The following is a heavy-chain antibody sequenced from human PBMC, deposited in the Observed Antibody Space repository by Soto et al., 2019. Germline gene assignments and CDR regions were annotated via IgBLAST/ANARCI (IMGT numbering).Heavy chain of an antibody. J-gene: IGHJ6*02. CDR3: ARTWKLVAMLDYYYGMDV. D-gene: IGHD2-8*02. CDR2: IYYSGRT. Sequence: SETLSLTCTVYGGSISSRSYYWGWIRQPPGKGLEWVGTIYYSGRTYYNHSLKSRVTISADTSKNQFSLKLSSVTAADTAVYYCARTWKLVAMLDYYYGMDVWGQGTTVTVSS. V-gene: IGHV4-39*01. CDR1: GGSISSRSYY.